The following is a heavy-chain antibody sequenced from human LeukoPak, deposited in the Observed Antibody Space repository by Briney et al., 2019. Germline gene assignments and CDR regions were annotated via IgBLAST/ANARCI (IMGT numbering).Heavy chain of an antibody. CDR1: GFTFSTYA. Sequence: GGSLRLSCAASGFTFSTYAMTWVRQAPGKGLEWVSGISGTDGKTSYADSVKGRFTISRDNSKNTLYLQMNSLRAEDTAVYYCAKASGYSYGYDYWGQGTLVTVSS. D-gene: IGHD5-18*01. V-gene: IGHV3-23*01. J-gene: IGHJ4*02. CDR3: AKASGYSYGYDY. CDR2: ISGTDGKT.